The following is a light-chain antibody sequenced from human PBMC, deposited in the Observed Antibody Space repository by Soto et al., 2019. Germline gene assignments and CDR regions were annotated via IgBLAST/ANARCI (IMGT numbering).Light chain of an antibody. V-gene: IGKV3-20*01. CDR1: QSVSSNH. CDR2: GAS. Sequence: IVLTQSPGTLSLSPGERATLSCRASQSVSSNHLAWYQQKPGQAPRLLIYGASSRATGIPDRFSGSGSGTDFTLTISRLEPEDFAVYYCQQYGSSPLTFGGGTKVDIK. J-gene: IGKJ4*01. CDR3: QQYGSSPLT.